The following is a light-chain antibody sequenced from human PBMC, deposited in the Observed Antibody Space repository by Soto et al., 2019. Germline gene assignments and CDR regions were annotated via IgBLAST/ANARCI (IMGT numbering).Light chain of an antibody. Sequence: EIVLTQSPATLSLSPGERATLSCRASQSASSYLAWYQQKPGQAPRLLIYDASNRATGIPARFSGSGSGTDFTLTISSLEPEDFAVYYCQQRSNWPPNLTFGGGTKVDIK. CDR3: QQRSNWPPNLT. CDR2: DAS. J-gene: IGKJ4*01. V-gene: IGKV3-11*01. CDR1: QSASSY.